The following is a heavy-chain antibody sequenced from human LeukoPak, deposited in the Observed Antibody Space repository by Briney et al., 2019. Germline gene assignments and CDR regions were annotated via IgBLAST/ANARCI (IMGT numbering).Heavy chain of an antibody. CDR3: ARVPLGYSYGGY. CDR1: GYTFTSYG. D-gene: IGHD5-18*01. Sequence: ASVKVSCKASGYTFTSYGISWVRQAPGQGLEWMGWISAYNGNTNYAQKLQGRVTMTTDTSTSTAYMELRSLRSDDKAVYYCARVPLGYSYGGYWGQGTLVTVSS. J-gene: IGHJ4*02. V-gene: IGHV1-18*01. CDR2: ISAYNGNT.